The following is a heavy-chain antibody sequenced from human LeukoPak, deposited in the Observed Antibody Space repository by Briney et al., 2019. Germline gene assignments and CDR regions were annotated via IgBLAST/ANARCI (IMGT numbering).Heavy chain of an antibody. J-gene: IGHJ4*02. V-gene: IGHV3-48*03. CDR2: ISSSGSTI. Sequence: PGESLRLSCAASGFTFSSYEMNRVRQAPGKGLEWVSYISSSGSTIYYADSVKGRFTISRDNAKNSLYLQMNSLRAEDTAVYYCARDSSVRGVMRYWGQGTLVTVSS. D-gene: IGHD3-10*01. CDR3: ARDSSVRGVMRY. CDR1: GFTFSSYE.